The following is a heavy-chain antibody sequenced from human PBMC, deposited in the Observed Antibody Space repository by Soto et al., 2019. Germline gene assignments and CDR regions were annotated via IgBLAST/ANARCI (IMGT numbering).Heavy chain of an antibody. D-gene: IGHD3-22*01. CDR3: AREGSYYYDSSGYYLDY. Sequence: SVKVSCKASGGTFSSYAISWVRQAPGQGLEWMGGVIPIFGTANYAQKFQGRVTITADESTSTAYMELSSLRSEDTAVYYCAREGSYYYDSSGYYLDYWGQGTLVTVSS. J-gene: IGHJ4*02. V-gene: IGHV1-69*13. CDR2: VIPIFGTA. CDR1: GGTFSSYA.